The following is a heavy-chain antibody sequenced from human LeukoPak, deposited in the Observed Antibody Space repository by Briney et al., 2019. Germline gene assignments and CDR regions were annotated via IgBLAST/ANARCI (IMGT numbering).Heavy chain of an antibody. J-gene: IGHJ4*02. V-gene: IGHV3-74*01. Sequence: GGSLRLSCAASGFTFSNDWMHWVRQPPGKGLVWVSRINGDGSSTTYADSVKGRFTISRDNAKNTLYLRMNSLRAEDTAVYYCAGLGYRTSTNCYIDYWGQGTVVTVSS. D-gene: IGHD2-2*02. CDR2: INGDGSST. CDR1: GFTFSNDW. CDR3: AGLGYRTSTNCYIDY.